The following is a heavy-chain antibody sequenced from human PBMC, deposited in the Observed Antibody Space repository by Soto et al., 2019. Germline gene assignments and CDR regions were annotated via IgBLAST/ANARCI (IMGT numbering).Heavy chain of an antibody. D-gene: IGHD2-21*01. V-gene: IGHV4-34*01. CDR1: GGSLSDYF. CDR3: ARGGISHWAYFYYMDV. Sequence: SETLSITCVVSGGSLSDYFWSWIRQPPGMALEWIGEINHLGSINYNPSLKSRVTMSVDTSKNQFSLTLNSVTAADTATYYCARGGISHWAYFYYMDVWDRGTTVTVSS. J-gene: IGHJ6*03. CDR2: INHLGSI.